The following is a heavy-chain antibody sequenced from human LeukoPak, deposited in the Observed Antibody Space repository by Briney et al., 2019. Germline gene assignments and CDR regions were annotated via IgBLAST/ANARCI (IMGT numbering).Heavy chain of an antibody. CDR1: GFTFSNAW. D-gene: IGHD3-22*01. V-gene: IGHV3-15*01. CDR3: TTEYYYDSSGFLGFDY. CDR2: IKSKTDGGTT. Sequence: PGGSLRLSCAASGFTFSNAWMSWVRQAPGKGLEWVGRIKSKTDGGTTDYAAPVKGRFTVSRDDSKNTLYLQMNSLKTEDTAVYYCTTEYYYDSSGFLGFDYWGQGTLITVSS. J-gene: IGHJ4*02.